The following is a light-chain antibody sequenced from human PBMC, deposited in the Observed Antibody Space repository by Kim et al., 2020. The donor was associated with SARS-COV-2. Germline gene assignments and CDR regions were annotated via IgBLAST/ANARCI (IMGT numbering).Light chain of an antibody. V-gene: IGKV3-11*01. CDR3: QQRSNWWT. J-gene: IGKJ1*01. Sequence: LSSSPGERATLSCRASQSVSSYLAWYQQKPGQAPRLLIYDASNRATGIPARFSGSGSGTDFTLTISSLEPEDFAVYYCQQRSNWWTFGQGTKVDIK. CDR1: QSVSSY. CDR2: DAS.